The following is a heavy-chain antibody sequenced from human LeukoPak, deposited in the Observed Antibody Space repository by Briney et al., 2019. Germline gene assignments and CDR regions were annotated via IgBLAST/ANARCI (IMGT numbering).Heavy chain of an antibody. CDR1: GYTLTELS. CDR2: FDPEDGET. V-gene: IGHV1-24*01. CDR3: ATISLYSSGWYSRYFQH. D-gene: IGHD6-19*01. J-gene: IGHJ1*01. Sequence: ASVKVSCKVSGYTLTELSMHWVRQAPGKGLEWMGGFDPEDGETIYAQKFRGRVTMTEDTSTDTAYMELSSLRSEDTAVYYCATISLYSSGWYSRYFQHWGQGTLVTVSS.